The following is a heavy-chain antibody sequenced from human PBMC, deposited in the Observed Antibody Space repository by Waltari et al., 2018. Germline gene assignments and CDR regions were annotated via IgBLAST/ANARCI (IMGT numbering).Heavy chain of an antibody. CDR3: ARAASRPGGSDY. CDR1: GGSISSGSYY. D-gene: IGHD1-1*01. Sequence: QVQLQESGPGLVKPSQTLSLTCTVSGGSISSGSYYWSWSRQPAGKGLEWIGRIYTSGSTNYNPSLKSRVTISVDTSKNQFSLKLSSVTAADTAVYYCARAASRPGGSDYWGQGTLVTVSS. CDR2: IYTSGST. V-gene: IGHV4-61*02. J-gene: IGHJ4*02.